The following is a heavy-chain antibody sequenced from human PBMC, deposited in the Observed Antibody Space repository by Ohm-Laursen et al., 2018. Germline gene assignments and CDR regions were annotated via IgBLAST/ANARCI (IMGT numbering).Heavy chain of an antibody. Sequence: GASVKVSCKASGYTFTGYYMHWVRQAPGQGLEWMGWINPNSGGTNYAQKFQGRVTMTTDTSTSTAYMELRSLRSDDTAVYYCARGSTRGEDHWGQGTLVTVSS. CDR3: ARGSTRGEDH. CDR2: INPNSGGT. J-gene: IGHJ4*02. V-gene: IGHV1-2*02. D-gene: IGHD3-16*01. CDR1: GYTFTGYY.